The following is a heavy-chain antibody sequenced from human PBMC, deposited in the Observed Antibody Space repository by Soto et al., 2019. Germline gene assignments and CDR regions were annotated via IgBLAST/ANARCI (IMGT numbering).Heavy chain of an antibody. CDR1: GITVSSNY. Sequence: DVQLVESGGGLVQPGGSLRLSCAASGITVSSNYMSWVRQAPGKGLEWVSAVYSGGNTYYADSVKGRFTISRDNSXNTLYLQMNSRRAEDTAVYYCARDNGYSGSFPFDYWGQGTLVTVSS. V-gene: IGHV3-66*01. J-gene: IGHJ4*02. CDR3: ARDNGYSGSFPFDY. CDR2: VYSGGNT. D-gene: IGHD5-18*01.